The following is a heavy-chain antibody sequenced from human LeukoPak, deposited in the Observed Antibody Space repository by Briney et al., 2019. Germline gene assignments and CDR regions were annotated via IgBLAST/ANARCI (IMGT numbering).Heavy chain of an antibody. J-gene: IGHJ4*02. Sequence: NPSETLSLTCTVSGGSISSDYWSWIRQPPGKGLEWIGYIYYSGSTNYNPSLKSRVTISVDTSKNQFSLKLSSVTAADTAVYYCARNSVAMHGYWGQGTLVTVSS. CDR2: IYYSGST. D-gene: IGHD2-21*01. CDR1: GGSISSDY. V-gene: IGHV4-59*08. CDR3: ARNSVAMHGY.